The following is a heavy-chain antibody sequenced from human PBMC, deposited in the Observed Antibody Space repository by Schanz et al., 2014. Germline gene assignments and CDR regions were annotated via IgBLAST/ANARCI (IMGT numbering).Heavy chain of an antibody. D-gene: IGHD1-26*01. CDR3: ARDRDQWDGNYLDY. V-gene: IGHV1-18*01. J-gene: IGHJ4*02. Sequence: QLVQSGSELKKPGASVKVSCKASGYTFTRSGISWVRQAPGQGLEWMGWIGGSDGNTNFAQKFQGRVTMTTDTSTSTVYMELRSLTSDDSAVYYCARDRDQWDGNYLDYWGQGTLVTVSS. CDR1: GYTFTRSG. CDR2: IGGSDGNT.